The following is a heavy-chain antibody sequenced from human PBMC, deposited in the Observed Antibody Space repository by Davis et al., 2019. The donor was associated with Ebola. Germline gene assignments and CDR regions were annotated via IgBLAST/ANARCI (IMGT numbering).Heavy chain of an antibody. Sequence: GESLKISCAASGFSFSSYWMSWVRQAPGKGLEWVANIKQDGSEKYYVDSVEGRFTISRDNAKNSLYLQMNSLRAEDTAVYYCARDPDIVVVPAAIGGIFAFDIWGQGTMVTVSS. CDR3: ARDPDIVVVPAAIGGIFAFDI. CDR2: IKQDGSEK. D-gene: IGHD2-2*01. V-gene: IGHV3-7*01. CDR1: GFSFSSYW. J-gene: IGHJ3*02.